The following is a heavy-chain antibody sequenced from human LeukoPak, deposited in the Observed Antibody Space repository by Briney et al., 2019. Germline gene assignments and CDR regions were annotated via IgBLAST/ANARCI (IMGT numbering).Heavy chain of an antibody. Sequence: SETLSLTCAVSGGSISSSNWWSWVRQPPGKGLEWIGEIYHSGSTNYNPSLKSRVTISVDTSKNQFSLKLSSVTAADTAVYYCARDYGSGSYYGSFDYWGQGTLVTVSS. CDR3: ARDYGSGSYYGSFDY. V-gene: IGHV4-4*02. J-gene: IGHJ4*02. D-gene: IGHD3-10*01. CDR2: IYHSGST. CDR1: GGSISSSNW.